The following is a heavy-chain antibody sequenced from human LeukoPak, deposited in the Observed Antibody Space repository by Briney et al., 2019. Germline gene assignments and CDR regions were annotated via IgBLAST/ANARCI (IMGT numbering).Heavy chain of an antibody. CDR1: GFTFSSYA. CDR2: VSGSGGST. Sequence: PGGSLRLSCAASGFTFSSYAMSWVRQAPGKGLEWVSDVSGSGGSTYYADSVEGRFTISRDNSKNTLYLQMNSLRAEDTAVYYCAKSAAAAGRTYFDSWGQGTLVTVSS. J-gene: IGHJ4*02. CDR3: AKSAAAAGRTYFDS. V-gene: IGHV3-23*01. D-gene: IGHD6-13*01.